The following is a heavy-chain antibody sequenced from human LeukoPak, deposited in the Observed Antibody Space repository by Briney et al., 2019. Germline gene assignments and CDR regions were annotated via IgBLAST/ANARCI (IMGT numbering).Heavy chain of an antibody. CDR3: ARLVVGEAHDGFDI. D-gene: IGHD2-21*01. J-gene: IGHJ3*02. CDR1: GFTFSTYD. Sequence: GGTLRLSCAASGFTFSTYDMHWVRQPTGKGLEWVSTIGTAGDTYYPGSVKERCTISRDNAKNSLYLQMDSLRAGDTAVYYCARLVVGEAHDGFDIWGQGTMVTVSS. CDR2: IGTAGDT. V-gene: IGHV3-13*04.